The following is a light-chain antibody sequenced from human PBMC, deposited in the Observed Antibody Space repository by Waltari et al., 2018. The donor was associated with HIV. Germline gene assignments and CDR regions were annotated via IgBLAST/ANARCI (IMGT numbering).Light chain of an antibody. Sequence: DIQMTQSPSTLSASVGDRVTITCRASQSITNWLAWYQQKPGKAPKLLISKTSSLESGVPSRFSGSGSGTEFTLTIIGLQPDDFATYYCQQYYSYPDTFGQGTGLEIK. CDR2: KTS. CDR3: QQYYSYPDT. J-gene: IGKJ5*01. V-gene: IGKV1-5*03. CDR1: QSITNW.